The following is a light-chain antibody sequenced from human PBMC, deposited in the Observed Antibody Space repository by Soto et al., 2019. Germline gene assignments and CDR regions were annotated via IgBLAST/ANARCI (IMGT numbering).Light chain of an antibody. Sequence: EIVMTQSPGTLSVSPGGRAALSCRASQSVSSNLAWYQQKPGQAPRLLIYGASTRATGIPARFSSSGSGTEFTLSISSLQSEDCALYYCQQFNKWPLTFGGGTRVEIK. CDR2: GAS. CDR1: QSVSSN. J-gene: IGKJ4*01. CDR3: QQFNKWPLT. V-gene: IGKV3-15*01.